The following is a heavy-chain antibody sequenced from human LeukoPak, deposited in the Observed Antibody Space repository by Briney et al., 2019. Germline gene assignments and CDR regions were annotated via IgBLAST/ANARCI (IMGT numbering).Heavy chain of an antibody. CDR1: GYTFSTYG. Sequence: SSVTVSFTSSGYTFSTYGISWVRQAPGQRPEWMGWISAYNANTNYAQKLQGRLTMTTDTSTSTAYMELRSLRSDDTAVYYCARTASYGMDVWGQGTTVTVSS. J-gene: IGHJ6*02. CDR2: ISAYNANT. V-gene: IGHV1-18*01. CDR3: ARTASYGMDV.